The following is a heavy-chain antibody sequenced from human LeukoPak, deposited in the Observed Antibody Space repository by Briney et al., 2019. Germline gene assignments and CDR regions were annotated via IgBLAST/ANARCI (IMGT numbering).Heavy chain of an antibody. CDR2: ISGSGGST. Sequence: GGSLRLSCAASGFTFSSYAMSWVRQAPGKGLEWVSAISGSGGSTYYADSVKGRFTISRDNSKNTLYLQMNSLRGEDTAIYYCAKGFRATMVRGVIITPYYFDYWGQGTLVTVSS. J-gene: IGHJ4*02. CDR3: AKGFRATMVRGVIITPYYFDY. V-gene: IGHV3-23*01. D-gene: IGHD3-10*01. CDR1: GFTFSSYA.